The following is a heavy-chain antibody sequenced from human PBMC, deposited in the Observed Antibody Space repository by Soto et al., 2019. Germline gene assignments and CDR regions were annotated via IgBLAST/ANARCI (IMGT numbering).Heavy chain of an antibody. CDR2: ISGSSSHM. V-gene: IGHV3-21*01. D-gene: IGHD3-22*01. Sequence: GGSLRLSCKASGFIFSGYSMSWVRQAPGKGLEWVSSISGSSSHMYYADSLKGRFTISRDNAKNSLYLQMSGLRAEDAAVYFCAKYTYYSDRSAYHPPYYYDFWGQGILVTVSS. J-gene: IGHJ4*02. CDR3: AKYTYYSDRSAYHPPYYYDF. CDR1: GFIFSGYS.